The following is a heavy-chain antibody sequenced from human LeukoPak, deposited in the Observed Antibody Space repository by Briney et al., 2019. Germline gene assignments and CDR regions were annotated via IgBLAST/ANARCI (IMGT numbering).Heavy chain of an antibody. Sequence: SETLSLTCTVSSVSISSYYGTWIRQPAGEGLEWIGRIYTSGSTNYNPSLKSRVTMSVDTSKNQFSLKPSAVTAADTAVYYCARDHQDNSGWYWGYWGQGILVTVSS. D-gene: IGHD6-19*01. CDR2: IYTSGST. CDR3: ARDHQDNSGWYWGY. V-gene: IGHV4-4*07. CDR1: SVSISSYY. J-gene: IGHJ4*02.